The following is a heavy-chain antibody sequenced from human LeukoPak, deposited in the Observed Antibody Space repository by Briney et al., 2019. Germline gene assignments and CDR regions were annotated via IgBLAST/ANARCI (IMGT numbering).Heavy chain of an antibody. D-gene: IGHD6-13*01. V-gene: IGHV1-18*01. J-gene: IGHJ3*02. CDR1: GYTFTTYG. Sequence: ASVTVSCKASGYTFTTYGIGWVRQAPGQGLEWMGWVSAYNGKTNYAQKLQGRVTMTTDTSTNTAHMELMNLTSDDTAVYYCARDWGIIATATGVFDTWGQGTMVTVSS. CDR2: VSAYNGKT. CDR3: ARDWGIIATATGVFDT.